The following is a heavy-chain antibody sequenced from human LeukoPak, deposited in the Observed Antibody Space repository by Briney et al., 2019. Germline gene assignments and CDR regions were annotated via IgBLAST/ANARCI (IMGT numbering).Heavy chain of an antibody. D-gene: IGHD3-3*02. Sequence: GGSLRLSCAASGFTFSDYTMNWLRQAPGKGLEWLSYIDTWGTTIYYADSVKGRFTMSRDNAKNSLYLQMNSLRAEDTAVYFCAVLGTRGRIDYWGQGTLVTVSS. CDR3: AVLGTRGRIDY. CDR2: IDTWGTTI. CDR1: GFTFSDYT. V-gene: IGHV3-48*01. J-gene: IGHJ4*02.